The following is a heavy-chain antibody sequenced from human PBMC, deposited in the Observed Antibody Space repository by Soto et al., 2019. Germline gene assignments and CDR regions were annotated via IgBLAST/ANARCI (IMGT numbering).Heavy chain of an antibody. CDR2: ISGSGGST. Sequence: GGSLRLSCAASGFTFSSYAMSWVRQAPGKGLERVSAISGSGGSTYYADSVKGRFTISRDNSKNTLYLQMNSLRAEDTAMYYCARRYDYGDLDVWGQGTTVTVSS. CDR3: ARRYDYGDLDV. CDR1: GFTFSSYA. D-gene: IGHD4-17*01. V-gene: IGHV3-23*01. J-gene: IGHJ6*02.